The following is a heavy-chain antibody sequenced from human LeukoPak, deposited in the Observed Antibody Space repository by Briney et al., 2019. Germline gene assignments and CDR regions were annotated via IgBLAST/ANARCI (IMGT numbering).Heavy chain of an antibody. D-gene: IGHD6-13*01. CDR2: IYYSGST. CDR3: ARSSSWRFDP. V-gene: IGHV4-59*12. J-gene: IGHJ5*02. CDR1: GGSINTDY. Sequence: TSETLSLTCTVSGGSINTDYWNWIRQPPGKGLEWIGSIYYSGSTYYNPSLKSRVTISVDTSKNQFSLKLSSVTAADTAVYYCARSSSWRFDPWGQGTLVTVSS.